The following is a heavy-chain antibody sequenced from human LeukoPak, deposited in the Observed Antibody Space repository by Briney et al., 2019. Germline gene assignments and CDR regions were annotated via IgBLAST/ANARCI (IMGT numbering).Heavy chain of an antibody. CDR2: LNHSGST. CDR1: GGSFSGYY. D-gene: IGHD6-19*01. V-gene: IGHV4-34*01. CDR3: ARSSGWYWQGPVRLDFDY. J-gene: IGHJ4*02. Sequence: PSETLSLTCAVYGGSFSGYYWSWIRQPPGKGLEWIGELNHSGSTNYNPSLKSRVTISVDTSKNQFSLKLSSVTAADTAVYYCARSSGWYWQGPVRLDFDYWGQGTLVTVSS.